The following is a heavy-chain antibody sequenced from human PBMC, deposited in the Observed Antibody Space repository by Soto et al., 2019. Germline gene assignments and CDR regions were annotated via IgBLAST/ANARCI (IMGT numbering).Heavy chain of an antibody. D-gene: IGHD6-19*01. CDR3: ARGYSSGWYGVVTSGFDP. Sequence: SETLSLTCAVYGGSFSGYYWSWIRQPPGKGLEWIGEINHSGSTNYNPSLKSRVTISVDTSKNQFSLKLSSVTAADTAVYYCARGYSSGWYGVVTSGFDPWGQGTLVTVSS. J-gene: IGHJ5*02. CDR1: GGSFSGYY. CDR2: INHSGST. V-gene: IGHV4-34*01.